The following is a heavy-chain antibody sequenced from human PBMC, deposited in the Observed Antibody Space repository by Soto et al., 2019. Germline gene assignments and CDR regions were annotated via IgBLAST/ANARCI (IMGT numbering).Heavy chain of an antibody. V-gene: IGHV3-30*18. J-gene: IGHJ6*02. CDR2: ISYDGSNK. CDR1: GFTFSIYG. Sequence: PGGSLRLSCAASGFTFSIYGMQWVRHAPGKGLEWVAVISYDGSNKYYADSVKGRFTISRDNSKNTLYLQMNSLRAEDTAVYYCAKGFFNWNYARDYYYYGMDVWGQGTTVTVSS. CDR3: AKGFFNWNYARDYYYYGMDV. D-gene: IGHD1-7*01.